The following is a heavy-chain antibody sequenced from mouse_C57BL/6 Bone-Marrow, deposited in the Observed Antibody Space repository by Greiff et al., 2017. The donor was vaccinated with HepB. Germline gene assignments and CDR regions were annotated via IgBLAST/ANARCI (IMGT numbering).Heavy chain of an antibody. J-gene: IGHJ2*01. Sequence: VQLKESGPGLVKPSQSLSLTCSVPGYSITSGYYWNWIRQFPGNKLEWMGYISYDGSNNYNPSLNNRISITRDTSKNQFFLKLNSVTTEDTATYYCARESYYYTFDYWGQGTTLTVSS. D-gene: IGHD1-1*01. CDR3: ARESYYYTFDY. CDR2: ISYDGSN. CDR1: GYSITSGYY. V-gene: IGHV3-6*01.